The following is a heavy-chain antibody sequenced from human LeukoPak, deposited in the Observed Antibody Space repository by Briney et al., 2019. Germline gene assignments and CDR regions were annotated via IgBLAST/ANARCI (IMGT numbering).Heavy chain of an antibody. D-gene: IGHD6-19*01. Sequence: SVRVSCKASGGTFSSYAISWVRQAPGQGLEGMGGIIPIFGTANYAQTFQGRVTITADESTSPAYMELRSLRSDDTAVYYCARLSLAVAFDYWGQGTLVTVSS. CDR1: GGTFSSYA. J-gene: IGHJ4*02. CDR3: ARLSLAVAFDY. CDR2: IIPIFGTA. V-gene: IGHV1-69*13.